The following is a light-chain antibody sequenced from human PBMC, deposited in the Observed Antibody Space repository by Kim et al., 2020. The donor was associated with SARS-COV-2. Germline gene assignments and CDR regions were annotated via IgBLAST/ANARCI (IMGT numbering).Light chain of an antibody. CDR2: GAS. CDR1: QSVSNNY. J-gene: IGKJ1*01. V-gene: IGKV3-20*01. CDR3: QQYGSSVCT. Sequence: EIVLTQSPGTLSLSPGERATLSCRASQSVSNNYLAWYQRKPGQAPMPLIYGASNMATGIPDRFSGSGSGTDFTLTISRLEPEDFAVYYCQQYGSSVCTFGQGTQVDIK.